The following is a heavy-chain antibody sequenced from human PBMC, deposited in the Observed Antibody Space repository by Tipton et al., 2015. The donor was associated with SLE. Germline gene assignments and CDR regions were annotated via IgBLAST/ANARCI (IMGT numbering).Heavy chain of an antibody. Sequence: TLSLTCTVSGGSIRSYYWTWIRQPQGKRLEWIAYIYHSGITNYNPSLQSRVTISVDRSKNQFSLKLTSVTAADTAVYYCAGGAPFMELERNWFDPCGQGTQVTFSS. CDR2: IYHSGIT. V-gene: IGHV4-59*01. CDR3: AGGAPFMELERNWFDP. J-gene: IGHJ5*02. D-gene: IGHD3-3*02. CDR1: GGSIRSYY.